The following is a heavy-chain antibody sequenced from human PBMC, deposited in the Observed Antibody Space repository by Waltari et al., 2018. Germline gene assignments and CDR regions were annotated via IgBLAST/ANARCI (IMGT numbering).Heavy chain of an antibody. V-gene: IGHV4-59*08. CDR1: GGSISSYY. D-gene: IGHD3-22*01. J-gene: IGHJ4*02. CDR2: IYYSGST. CDR3: ARFSGYYPDY. Sequence: QVQLQESGPGLVKPSETLSLTCTVPGGSISSYYWSWIRQPPGKGLEWIGYIYYSGSTNYNPTLKSRVTISVDTSKNQFSLKLSSVTAADTAVYYCARFSGYYPDYWGQGTLVTVSS.